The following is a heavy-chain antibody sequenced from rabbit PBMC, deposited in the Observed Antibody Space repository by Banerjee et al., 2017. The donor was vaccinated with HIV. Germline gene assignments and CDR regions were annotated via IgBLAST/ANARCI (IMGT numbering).Heavy chain of an antibody. Sequence: EESGGDLVKPEGSLTLTCTASGFSFSSSFWICWVRQAPGKGLEWIACIYNGDGSTYYASWVNGRFTISKTSSTTVTLQMTSLTAADTATYFCARFLYGDYGNLWGPGTLVTVS. CDR2: IYNGDGST. J-gene: IGHJ4*01. V-gene: IGHV1S45*01. CDR3: ARFLYGDYGNL. CDR1: GFSFSSSFW. D-gene: IGHD2-1*01.